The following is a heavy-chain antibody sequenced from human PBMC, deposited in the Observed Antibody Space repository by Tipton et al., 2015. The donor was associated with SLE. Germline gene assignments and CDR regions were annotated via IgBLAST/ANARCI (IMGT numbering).Heavy chain of an antibody. V-gene: IGHV3-30*03. J-gene: IGHJ6*02. CDR3: AGSDRYYYAMDV. Sequence: SLRLSCAASGVTFSSYGMHWVRQAPGKGLEWVALISYDGSNKYYSDSVKGRFTISRDNSKNTLYLQMNSLRAEDSAVYYCAGSDRYYYAMDVWGQGTTVTVSS. CDR2: ISYDGSNK. CDR1: GVTFSSYG. D-gene: IGHD3-10*01.